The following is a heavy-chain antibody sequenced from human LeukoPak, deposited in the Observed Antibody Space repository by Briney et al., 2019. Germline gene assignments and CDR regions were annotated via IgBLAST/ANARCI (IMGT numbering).Heavy chain of an antibody. V-gene: IGHV3-9*01. J-gene: IGHJ4*02. D-gene: IGHD3-22*01. CDR3: AKDIGYDSSGYPDY. CDR1: GFTFSSYA. Sequence: GGSLRLSCAASGFTFSSYAMSWVRQAPGKGLEWVSGISWNSGSIGYADSVKGRFTISRDNAKSSLYLQMNSLRAEDTDLYYCAKDIGYDSSGYPDYWGQGTLVTVSS. CDR2: ISWNSGSI.